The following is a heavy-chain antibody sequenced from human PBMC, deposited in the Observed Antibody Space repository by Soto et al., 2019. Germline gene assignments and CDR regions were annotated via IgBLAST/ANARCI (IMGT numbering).Heavy chain of an antibody. Sequence: SLRLSCSASGFTFSDYYMSWIRQAPGKGLEWVSYISSSGSTIYYADSVKGRFTISRDNAKNSLYLQMNSLRAEDTAVYYCARLSYYYYGMDVWGQGTTVTVSS. J-gene: IGHJ6*02. V-gene: IGHV3-11*01. CDR1: GFTFSDYY. CDR2: ISSSGSTI. CDR3: ARLSYYYYGMDV.